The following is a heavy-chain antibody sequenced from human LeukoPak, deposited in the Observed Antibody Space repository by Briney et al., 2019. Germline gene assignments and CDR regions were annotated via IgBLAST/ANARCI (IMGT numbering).Heavy chain of an antibody. Sequence: SETLSLTCTVSGGSISSYYWSWIRQPPGKGLEWIGYIYYSGSTNYNPSLKSRVTISVDTSKNQFSLKLSSVTAADTAVYYCASHRSSGWYFLDFQHWGQGTLVTVSS. V-gene: IGHV4-59*08. D-gene: IGHD6-19*01. J-gene: IGHJ1*01. CDR2: IYYSGST. CDR1: GGSISSYY. CDR3: ASHRSSGWYFLDFQH.